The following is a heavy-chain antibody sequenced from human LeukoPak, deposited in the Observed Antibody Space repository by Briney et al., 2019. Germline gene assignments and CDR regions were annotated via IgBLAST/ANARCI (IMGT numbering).Heavy chain of an antibody. J-gene: IGHJ4*02. V-gene: IGHV3-49*04. D-gene: IGHD1-26*01. CDR2: IRSKAYGGTT. CDR1: GFTVSSNY. CDR3: TREGATMSPFDY. Sequence: GGSLRLSCAASGFTVSSNYMSWVRQAPGKGLEWVGFIRSKAYGGTTEYAASVKGRFTISRDDSKSIAYLQMNSLKTEDTAVYYCTREGATMSPFDYWGQGTLVTVSS.